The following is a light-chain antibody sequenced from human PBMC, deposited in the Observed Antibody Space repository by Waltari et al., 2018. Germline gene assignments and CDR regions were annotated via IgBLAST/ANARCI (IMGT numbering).Light chain of an antibody. CDR2: AAS. Sequence: DIQVTQSPSSLSASVGDRVNITCRASQGVSNYLAWYQQKPGKVPKLLISAASTLQSGVPSRFSGSGSATDFTLTISSLQPEDVATYYCQKYDSAPRTFGQGTKVEIK. CDR3: QKYDSAPRT. CDR1: QGVSNY. J-gene: IGKJ1*01. V-gene: IGKV1-27*01.